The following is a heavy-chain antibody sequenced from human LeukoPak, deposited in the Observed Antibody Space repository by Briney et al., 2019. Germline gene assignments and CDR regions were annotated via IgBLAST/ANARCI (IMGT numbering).Heavy chain of an antibody. Sequence: SETLSLTCTVSGFSISSGHYWGWVRQPPGAGLEWIGSVYQSGTTYYNPSLKSRVTTSVDMSKNQFSLRLSSVTAADTAVYYCARSRRVGRSYYGSGTGLPTDYYYYYMDVWGKGTTVTVSS. CDR2: VYQSGTT. CDR1: GFSISSGHY. CDR3: ARSRRVGRSYYGSGTGLPTDYYYYYMDV. V-gene: IGHV4-38-2*02. J-gene: IGHJ6*03. D-gene: IGHD3-10*01.